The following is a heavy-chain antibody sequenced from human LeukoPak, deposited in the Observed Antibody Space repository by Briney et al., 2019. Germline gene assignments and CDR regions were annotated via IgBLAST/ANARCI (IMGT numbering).Heavy chain of an antibody. CDR2: ISGHTGTA. J-gene: IGHJ6*03. V-gene: IGHV1-18*01. D-gene: IGHD3-10*01. CDR3: AIGGSGDHQEQLGPPGYYHYMDV. CDR1: GYSFTAYG. Sequence: ASVKVSCKASGYSFTAYGMGWLRQAPGQGLEWMGWISGHTGTAIYAQNLQGRVTLTADTFTSTVYMEMRSLRSDDTAVYYCAIGGSGDHQEQLGPPGYYHYMDVWGTGTTVTVSS.